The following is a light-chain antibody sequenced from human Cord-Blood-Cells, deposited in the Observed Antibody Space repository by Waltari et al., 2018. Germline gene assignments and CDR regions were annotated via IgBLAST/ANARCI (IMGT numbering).Light chain of an antibody. CDR3: SSYTRSSTLYV. Sequence: QSALPQPASVSGPPGQSITIPCTGTSSDVGGYNYVSWYQQHPGKAPNLMIYDVSKRPSGLSNRFSGSKSGNTASLTISGLQAEDEADYYCSSYTRSSTLYVFGTGTKVTVL. CDR2: DVS. CDR1: SSDVGGYNY. J-gene: IGLJ1*01. V-gene: IGLV2-14*01.